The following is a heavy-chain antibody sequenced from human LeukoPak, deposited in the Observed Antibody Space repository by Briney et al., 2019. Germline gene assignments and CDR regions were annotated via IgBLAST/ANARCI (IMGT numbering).Heavy chain of an antibody. V-gene: IGHV4-38-2*02. CDR2: IYQSGST. CDR1: GYPISSGYY. Sequence: SETLSLTCAVSGYPISSGYYWGWIRQPPGKGLEWIGTIYQSGSTYYNPSLKSRVTISIDTSKNQFSLKLNSVTAADTAVYYCARESPPLGYCSSTSCYEGGFDYWGQGTLVTVSS. CDR3: ARESPPLGYCSSTSCYEGGFDY. J-gene: IGHJ4*02. D-gene: IGHD2-2*01.